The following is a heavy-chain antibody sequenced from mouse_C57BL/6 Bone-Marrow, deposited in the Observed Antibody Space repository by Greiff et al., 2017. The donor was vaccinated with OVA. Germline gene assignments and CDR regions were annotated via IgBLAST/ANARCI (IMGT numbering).Heavy chain of an antibody. CDR3: ARDYDGYYAWFAY. V-gene: IGHV3-1*01. Sequence: EVQLQQSGPGMVKPSQSLSLTCTVTGYSITSGYDWHWIRHFPGNKLEWMGYISYSGSTNYNPSLKSRISITHDTSKNHFFLKLNSVTTEDTATYYCARDYDGYYAWFAYWGQGTLVTVSA. J-gene: IGHJ3*01. D-gene: IGHD2-3*01. CDR2: ISYSGST. CDR1: GYSITSGYD.